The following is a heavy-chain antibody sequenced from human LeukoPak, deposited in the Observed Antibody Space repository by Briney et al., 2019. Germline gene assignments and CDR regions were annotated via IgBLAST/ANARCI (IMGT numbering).Heavy chain of an antibody. Sequence: SGGSLRLSCVASGFTFSSIAMSWVRQAPDKGLEWVSTISGSGGGTYYADSVKGRFTISRDDSKNTLYLQMNSLRADDTAVYYCAKDLGRYRNNFFDYWGQGNLVTASS. J-gene: IGHJ4*02. CDR2: ISGSGGGT. CDR3: AKDLGRYRNNFFDY. V-gene: IGHV3-23*01. CDR1: GFTFSSIA. D-gene: IGHD1-26*01.